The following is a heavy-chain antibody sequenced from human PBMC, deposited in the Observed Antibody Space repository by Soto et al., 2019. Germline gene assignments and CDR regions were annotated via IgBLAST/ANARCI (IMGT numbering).Heavy chain of an antibody. CDR1: GGSISSYY. Sequence: SETLSLTCTVSGGSISSYYWSWIRQPPGKGLEWIASISYSGSPYHNPSLRSRVTISVDTSKNQFFLNLNSVTAADTAVYYCARLLQLHCTSSSCTSGFDYWGQGIPVTVSS. CDR2: ISYSGSP. CDR3: ARLLQLHCTSSSCTSGFDY. V-gene: IGHV4-59*08. J-gene: IGHJ4*02. D-gene: IGHD2-2*01.